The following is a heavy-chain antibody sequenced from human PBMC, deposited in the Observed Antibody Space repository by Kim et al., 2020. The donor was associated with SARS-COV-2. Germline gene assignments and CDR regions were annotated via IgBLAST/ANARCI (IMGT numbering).Heavy chain of an antibody. Sequence: GGSLRLSCAASGFTFSDDYMHWVRQAPGKGLEWISYISGSSTYTKYADSVRGRFTISRDNAKHSLYLQMNSLRAEDTAVYYCARESALLAKNFDYWGQGTRVTVSS. J-gene: IGHJ4*02. CDR3: ARESALLAKNFDY. V-gene: IGHV3-11*05. D-gene: IGHD3-3*01. CDR2: ISGSSTYT. CDR1: GFTFSDDY.